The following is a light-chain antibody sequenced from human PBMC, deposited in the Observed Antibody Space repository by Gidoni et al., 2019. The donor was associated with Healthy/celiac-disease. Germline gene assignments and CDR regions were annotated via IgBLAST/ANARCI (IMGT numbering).Light chain of an antibody. CDR3: QQYNGPLT. CDR1: QSVSSN. V-gene: IGKV3-15*01. CDR2: GAS. J-gene: IGKJ4*01. Sequence: EIVMTQSPATLSVSPGERATLSCRASQSVSSNLAWYQQKPGQAPRLLIYGASTRATGIPARFSGSGSGTEFTLTISSLQSEDFAVYYCQQYNGPLTFGGGPKVEIK.